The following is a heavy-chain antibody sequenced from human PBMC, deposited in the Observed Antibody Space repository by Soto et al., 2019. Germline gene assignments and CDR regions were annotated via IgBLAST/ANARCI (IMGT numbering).Heavy chain of an antibody. CDR3: AKDLGYSYGYYYYYGMDV. J-gene: IGHJ6*02. V-gene: IGHV3-23*01. CDR2: ISGSGGST. D-gene: IGHD5-18*01. CDR1: GFTFSSYA. Sequence: GGSLRLSCAASGFTFSSYAMSWVRQAPGKGLEWVSAISGSGGSTYYADSVKGRFTIPRDNSKNTLYLQMNSLRAEDTAVYYCAKDLGYSYGYYYYYGMDVWGQGTTVTVSS.